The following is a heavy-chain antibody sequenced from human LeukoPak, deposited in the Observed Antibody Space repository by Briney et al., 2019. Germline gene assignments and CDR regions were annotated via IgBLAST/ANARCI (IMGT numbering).Heavy chain of an antibody. J-gene: IGHJ3*02. CDR2: IYPGDSDV. Sequence: GESLKISCQGSGYSFTSYWIGWVRQMPGKGLEWMGIIYPGDSDVRYSPSFQGQVTISADKSVSTAYLQWSSLKASDTAVYYCARRPDAFDIWGQGTMVTVSS. CDR1: GYSFTSYW. V-gene: IGHV5-51*01. CDR3: ARRPDAFDI.